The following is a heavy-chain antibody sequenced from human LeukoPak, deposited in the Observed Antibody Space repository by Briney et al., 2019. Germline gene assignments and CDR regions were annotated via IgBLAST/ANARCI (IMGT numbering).Heavy chain of an antibody. V-gene: IGHV3-21*01. CDR1: GFTFSSYS. J-gene: IGHJ5*02. CDR2: ISSSSSYI. CDR3: ARDSSRSTYNWFDP. Sequence: PGGSLRLSCAASGFTFSSYSMNWVRQAPGKGLEWVSSISSSSSYIYYADSVKGRFTISRDNAKNSLYPQMNSLRAEDTAVYYCARDSSRSTYNWFDPWGQGTLVTVSS.